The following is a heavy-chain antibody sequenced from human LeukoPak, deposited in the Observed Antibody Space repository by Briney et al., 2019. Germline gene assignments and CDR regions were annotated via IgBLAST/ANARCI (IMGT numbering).Heavy chain of an antibody. CDR1: GFTFSNYW. V-gene: IGHV3-7*01. CDR3: ARNSPGLGY. Sequence: GGSLRLSCAASGFTFSNYWINWVRQAPGKGLEWVANIKQDGSETYCVDSVKGRFTISRDNAKNSLYLQMNSLRVEDTAVYYCARNSPGLGYWGQGTLVTVSS. D-gene: IGHD3-16*01. J-gene: IGHJ4*02. CDR2: IKQDGSET.